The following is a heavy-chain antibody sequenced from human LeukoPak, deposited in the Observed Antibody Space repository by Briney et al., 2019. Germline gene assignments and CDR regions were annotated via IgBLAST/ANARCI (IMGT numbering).Heavy chain of an antibody. CDR3: ARHHYGSGSYLSLNFGY. CDR2: IYHSGST. J-gene: IGHJ4*02. Sequence: SETLSLTCTVSGYSISSGYYWGWIRQPPGKGLEWIGSIYHSGSTYYNPSLKSRVTISVDTSKNQFSLKLSSVTAADTAVYYCARHHYGSGSYLSLNFGYWGQGTLVTVSS. CDR1: GYSISSGYY. D-gene: IGHD3-10*01. V-gene: IGHV4-38-2*02.